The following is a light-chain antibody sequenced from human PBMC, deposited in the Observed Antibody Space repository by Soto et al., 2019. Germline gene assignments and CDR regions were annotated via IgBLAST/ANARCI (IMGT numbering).Light chain of an antibody. V-gene: IGKV1-5*03. CDR3: QQYCSLWT. J-gene: IGKJ1*01. CDR2: KAS. Sequence: DIQMTQSPSTLSASVGDRVTITCRATQSISSWLAWYQQKPGKAPKLLIYKASSLESGVPSRFSVSVSGTEFTLTISRLQPDDFANYYRQQYCSLWTFGQGPKVEIK. CDR1: QSISSW.